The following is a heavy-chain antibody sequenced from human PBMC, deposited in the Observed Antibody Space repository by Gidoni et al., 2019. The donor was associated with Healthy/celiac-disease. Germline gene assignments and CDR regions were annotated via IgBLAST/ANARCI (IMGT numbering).Heavy chain of an antibody. V-gene: IGHV1-69*01. CDR2: IIPIFGTA. D-gene: IGHD2-2*02. J-gene: IGHJ5*02. Sequence: QVQLVQSGAEVKKPGSSVKVSCKASAGTFSSYAISWVRQAPGQGLEWMGGIIPIFGTANYAQKFQGRVTITADESTSTAYMELSSLRSEDTAVYYCAKASCSSTSCYKLGWFDPWGQGTLVTVSS. CDR3: AKASCSSTSCYKLGWFDP. CDR1: AGTFSSYA.